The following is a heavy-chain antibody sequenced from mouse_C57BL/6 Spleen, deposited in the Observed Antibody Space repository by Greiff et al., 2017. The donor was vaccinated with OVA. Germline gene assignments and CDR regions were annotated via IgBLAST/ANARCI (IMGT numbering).Heavy chain of an antibody. Sequence: VQLQQPGAELVRPGSSVKLSCKASGYTFTSYWMHWVKQRPIQGLEWIGNIDPSDSETHYNQKFKDKATLTVDTSSSPAYMQLSSLTSEDSAVYYGAREGYDDADEGYWYFDGWGKGTTVTVSA. CDR2: IDPSDSET. D-gene: IGHD2-4*01. CDR3: AREGYDDADEGYWYFDG. V-gene: IGHV1-52*01. CDR1: GYTFTSYW. J-gene: IGHJ1*03.